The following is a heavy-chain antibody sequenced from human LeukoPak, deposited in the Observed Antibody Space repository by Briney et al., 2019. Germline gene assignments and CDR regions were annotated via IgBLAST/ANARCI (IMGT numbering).Heavy chain of an antibody. V-gene: IGHV3-48*03. D-gene: IGHD1-26*01. CDR2: ISDSGSTI. CDR1: GFIFSSFE. Sequence: QPGGSLRLSCAGSGFIFSSFEMGWVRQAPGKGLEWVSYISDSGSTIKDADSVKGRFTISRDDAKSSLSLQMNSLRAEDTAVYYCAAGPQYGGSFAYWGQGTLVTVSS. J-gene: IGHJ4*02. CDR3: AAGPQYGGSFAY.